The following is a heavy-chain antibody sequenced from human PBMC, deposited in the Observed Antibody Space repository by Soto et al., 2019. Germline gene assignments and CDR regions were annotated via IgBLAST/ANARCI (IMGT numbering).Heavy chain of an antibody. V-gene: IGHV3-9*01. D-gene: IGHD6-13*01. CDR2: ISWNSGSI. CDR3: ARDNPQWKPAAGIKGYYYYGMDV. J-gene: IGHJ6*02. Sequence: GGSLRLSCAASGFTFDDYAMHWVRQAPGKGLEWVSGISWNSGSIGYADSVKGRFTISRDNAKNSLYLQMNSLRDEDTAVYYCARDNPQWKPAAGIKGYYYYGMDVWGQGTTVTVSS. CDR1: GFTFDDYA.